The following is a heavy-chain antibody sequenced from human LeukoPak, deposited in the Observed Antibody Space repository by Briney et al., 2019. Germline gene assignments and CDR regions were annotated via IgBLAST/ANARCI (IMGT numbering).Heavy chain of an antibody. CDR3: ARGCGVVVAATTATAFDY. J-gene: IGHJ4*02. CDR1: GGSFSGYY. CDR2: INHSGST. Sequence: PSETLSLTCAAYGGSFSGYYWSWIRQPPGKGLEWIGEINHSGSTNYNPSLKSRVTISVDPSKNQFSLKLSSVTAADTAVYYCARGCGVVVAATTATAFDYWGQGTLVIVSA. V-gene: IGHV4-34*01. D-gene: IGHD2-15*01.